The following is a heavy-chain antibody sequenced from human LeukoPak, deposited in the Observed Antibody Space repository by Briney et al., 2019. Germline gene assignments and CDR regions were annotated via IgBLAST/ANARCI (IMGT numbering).Heavy chain of an antibody. J-gene: IGHJ5*02. D-gene: IGHD3-22*01. V-gene: IGHV3-48*01. CDR1: GITFSSYS. CDR3: AAKKNYYDSSAEFDP. CDR2: ISTSGSTL. Sequence: GGSLRLSCAASGITFSSYSMTWVRQAPGKGLEWVSYISTSGSTLHYADSVKGRFTVSRDNANNSLYLQMNSLRAEDTAVYYCAAKKNYYDSSAEFDPWGQGTLVTVSS.